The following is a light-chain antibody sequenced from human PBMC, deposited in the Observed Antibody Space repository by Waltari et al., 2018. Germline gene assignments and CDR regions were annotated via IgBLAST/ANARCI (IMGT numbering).Light chain of an antibody. CDR3: QQYYGSPFT. CDR1: QSVFYSPNNQNY. V-gene: IGKV4-1*01. J-gene: IGKJ4*01. CDR2: WAS. Sequence: DIVMTQSPDSLAVSLGERATINCKSSQSVFYSPNNQNYLSWYQQKPGQPPKLLLYWASTRAFGVPDRFSGSGSGTEFTLTISSLHAEDVALYCCQQYYGSPFTFGGGTKVEIK.